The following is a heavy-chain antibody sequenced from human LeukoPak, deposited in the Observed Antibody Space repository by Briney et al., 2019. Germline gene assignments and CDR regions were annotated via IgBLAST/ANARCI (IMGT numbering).Heavy chain of an antibody. J-gene: IGHJ4*02. CDR2: IYSGGST. CDR1: GFTFSTYA. Sequence: GGSLRLSCAASGFTFSTYAIHWVRQAPGKGPEWVSVIYSGGSTYYADSVKDRFTISRDNSKNTLYLQMNNLRAEDTAAYYCARGLLRYFNLWGQGTLVTVSS. D-gene: IGHD3-9*01. V-gene: IGHV3-66*01. CDR3: ARGLLRYFNL.